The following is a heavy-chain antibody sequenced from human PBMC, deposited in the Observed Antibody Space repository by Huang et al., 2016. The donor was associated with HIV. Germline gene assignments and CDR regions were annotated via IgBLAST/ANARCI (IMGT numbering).Heavy chain of an antibody. J-gene: IGHJ5*02. CDR1: GFIFSNFG. D-gene: IGHD2-15*01. CDR3: AKESRWFSDFDQ. Sequence: QVQLVESGGGVVQPGTSLRLSCAASGFIFSNFGMHWVRQAPGKVVGWVAVISYDGRSDRYSDSVKGRFTISRDNDKNTLSLEMNRLRHDDTAVYYCAKESRWFSDFDQWGQGTLVTVSS. CDR2: ISYDGRSD. V-gene: IGHV3-30*18.